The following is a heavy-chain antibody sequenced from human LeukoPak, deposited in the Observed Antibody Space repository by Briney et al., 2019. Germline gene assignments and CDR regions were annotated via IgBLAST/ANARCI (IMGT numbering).Heavy chain of an antibody. J-gene: IGHJ4*02. CDR3: AKDAGYYYGSGSYSFDY. Sequence: TGGSLRLSCAASGFTFSSYGMHWVRQAPGKGLEWVAFIRYDGSNKYYADSVKGRFTISRDNSKNTLYLQMNSLRAGDTAVYYCAKDAGYYYGSGSYSFDYWGQGTLVTVSS. D-gene: IGHD3-10*01. CDR1: GFTFSSYG. CDR2: IRYDGSNK. V-gene: IGHV3-30*02.